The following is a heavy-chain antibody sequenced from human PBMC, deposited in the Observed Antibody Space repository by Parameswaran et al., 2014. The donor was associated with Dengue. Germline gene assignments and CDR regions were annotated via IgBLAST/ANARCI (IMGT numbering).Heavy chain of an antibody. CDR2: IYYSGST. V-gene: IGHV4-59*01. Sequence: VRQMPGKGLEWIGYIYYSGSTNYNPSLKSRVTISVDTSKNQFSLKLSSVTAADTAVYYCARAGRVTMVRGVIRPFDYWGQGTLVTVS. D-gene: IGHD3-10*01. CDR3: ARAGRVTMVRGVIRPFDY. J-gene: IGHJ4*02.